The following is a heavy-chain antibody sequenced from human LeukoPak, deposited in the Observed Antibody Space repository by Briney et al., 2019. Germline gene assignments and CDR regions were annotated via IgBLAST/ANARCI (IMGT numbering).Heavy chain of an antibody. CDR2: INWNGGST. CDR3: ARASANCSSTSCPRGYYYYYMDV. V-gene: IGHV3-20*04. CDR1: GFTFDDYG. J-gene: IGHJ6*03. Sequence: GGSLRLSCAASGFTFDDYGMSWVRQAPGKGLEWVSGINWNGGSTGYADSVKGRFTISRVNAKNSLYLQMNSLRAEGTALYYCARASANCSSTSCPRGYYYYYMDVWGKGTTVTVSS. D-gene: IGHD2-2*01.